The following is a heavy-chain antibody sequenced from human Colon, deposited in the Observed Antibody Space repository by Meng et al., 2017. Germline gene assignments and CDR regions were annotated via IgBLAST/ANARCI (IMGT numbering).Heavy chain of an antibody. CDR2: IYHSGST. D-gene: IGHD6-19*01. V-gene: IGHV4-4*02. CDR1: GGSISSSNW. Sequence: QGQLQESGPGLVKPSGTLSLPCAVSGGSISSSNWWSWVRQPPGKGLEWIGEIYHSGSTNYNPSLKSRVTISVDKSKNQFSLKLSSVTAADTAVYYCASFPPPGKQWLVTDYWGQGTLVTVSS. CDR3: ASFPPPGKQWLVTDY. J-gene: IGHJ4*02.